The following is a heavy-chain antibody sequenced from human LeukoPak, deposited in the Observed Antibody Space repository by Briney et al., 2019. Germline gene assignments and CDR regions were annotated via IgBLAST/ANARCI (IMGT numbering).Heavy chain of an antibody. D-gene: IGHD1-26*01. CDR3: AELSGNYYLFDY. V-gene: IGHV3-23*01. CDR1: GFTFSSYA. Sequence: GGSLRLSCAASGFTFSSYAMSWVRQAPGKGLDWVSTISGSGGSTYYADSVKGRFTISRDNSKNTLYLQMNSLRAEDTAVYYCAELSGNYYLFDYWGQGTLVTVSS. CDR2: ISGSGGST. J-gene: IGHJ4*02.